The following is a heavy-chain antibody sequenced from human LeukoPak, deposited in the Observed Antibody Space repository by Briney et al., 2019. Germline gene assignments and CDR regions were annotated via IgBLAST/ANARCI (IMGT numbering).Heavy chain of an antibody. Sequence: GSLRLSCITSGFTFSNYGFHWVRQAPGKGLEWTAAIWYDGSNQYYPDSVKGRFTISRDNSKNTIYLQMNSLRIEDTAMYYCARDRFLEWLPDQYYFDYWGQGTLVTVSS. CDR3: ARDRFLEWLPDQYYFDY. CDR2: IWYDGSNQ. J-gene: IGHJ4*02. D-gene: IGHD3-3*01. V-gene: IGHV3-33*01. CDR1: GFTFSNYG.